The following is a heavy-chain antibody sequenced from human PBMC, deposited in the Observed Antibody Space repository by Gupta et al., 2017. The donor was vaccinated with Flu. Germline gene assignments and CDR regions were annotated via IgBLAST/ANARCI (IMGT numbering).Heavy chain of an antibody. Sequence: TFTSYYMHWVRQAPGQGLEWMGIINSSGGSTRYAQKFQGRVTMTSDTSTSTVYMELSSLRSDDTAVYYCARRSSGSDLDYWGQGTLVTVSS. CDR3: ARRSSGSDLDY. V-gene: IGHV1-46*03. D-gene: IGHD1-26*01. CDR2: INSSGGST. CDR1: TFTSYY. J-gene: IGHJ4*02.